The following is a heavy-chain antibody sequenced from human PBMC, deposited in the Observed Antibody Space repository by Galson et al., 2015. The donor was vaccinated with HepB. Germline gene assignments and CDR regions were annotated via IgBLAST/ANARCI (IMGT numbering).Heavy chain of an antibody. D-gene: IGHD6-13*01. Sequence: SVKVSCKASGYTFTSYDINWVRQATGQGLEWMGWMNPNSGNTGYAQKFQGRVTMTRNTSISTAYMELSSLRSEDTAVYYCARGSSWTNWFDPWGQGTLVTVSS. CDR3: ARGSSWTNWFDP. CDR2: MNPNSGNT. V-gene: IGHV1-8*01. J-gene: IGHJ5*02. CDR1: GYTFTSYD.